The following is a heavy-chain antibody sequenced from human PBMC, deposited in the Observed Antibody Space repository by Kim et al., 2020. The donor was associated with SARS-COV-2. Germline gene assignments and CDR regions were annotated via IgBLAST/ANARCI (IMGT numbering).Heavy chain of an antibody. CDR3: ARARGIAAAANYYGMDV. CDR1: GFTFSSYS. Sequence: GGSLRLSCAASGFTFSSYSMNWVRQAPGKGLEWVSSISMSSSYIYYADPVKGRFTISRDNAKKSLYLQMNSLRAEDTAVYYCARARGIAAAANYYGMDVWGQGTTVTVSS. V-gene: IGHV3-21*01. CDR2: ISMSSSYI. D-gene: IGHD6-13*01. J-gene: IGHJ6*02.